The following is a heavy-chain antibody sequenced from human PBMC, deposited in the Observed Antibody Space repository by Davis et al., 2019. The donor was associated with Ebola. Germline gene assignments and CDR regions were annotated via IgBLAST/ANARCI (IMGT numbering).Heavy chain of an antibody. CDR1: GYSFKNYA. D-gene: IGHD2-8*02. V-gene: IGHV1-2*06. CDR2: INPNSGGT. Sequence: ASVKVSCKASGYSFKNYAISWVRQAPGQGLEWMGRINPNSGGTNYAQKFQGRVTMTRDTSISTAYMGLSRLRSDDTAVYYCASFGKLVESYNFDYWGQGTLVTVSS. CDR3: ASFGKLVESYNFDY. J-gene: IGHJ4*02.